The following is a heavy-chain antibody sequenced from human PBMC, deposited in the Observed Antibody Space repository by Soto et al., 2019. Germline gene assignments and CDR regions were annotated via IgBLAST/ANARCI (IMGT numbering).Heavy chain of an antibody. Sequence: QVQLVQSGAEVKKPGASVKVSCKASGYTFTDYYMHWVRQAPGQGLEWMGWINPNSGVTNYAQKFQDWVTMTRDTSIGTAYMELRRLRSDDTAVYYCAREGGYSSGLGIDYWGQGTLVTVSS. CDR1: GYTFTDYY. J-gene: IGHJ4*02. V-gene: IGHV1-2*04. CDR3: AREGGYSSGLGIDY. CDR2: INPNSGVT. D-gene: IGHD6-19*01.